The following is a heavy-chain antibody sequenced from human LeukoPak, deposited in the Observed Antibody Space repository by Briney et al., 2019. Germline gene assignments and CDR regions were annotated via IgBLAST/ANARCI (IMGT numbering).Heavy chain of an antibody. Sequence: SVKVSCKASGGTFSSYAISWVRQAPGQGLEWMGGIIPIFGTANYAQKFQGGVTITADESTSTAYMELSSLRSEDTAVYYCARVGSLYCSGGSCYWFDPWGQGTLVTVSS. CDR3: ARVGSLYCSGGSCYWFDP. CDR1: GGTFSSYA. CDR2: IIPIFGTA. J-gene: IGHJ5*02. D-gene: IGHD2-15*01. V-gene: IGHV1-69*01.